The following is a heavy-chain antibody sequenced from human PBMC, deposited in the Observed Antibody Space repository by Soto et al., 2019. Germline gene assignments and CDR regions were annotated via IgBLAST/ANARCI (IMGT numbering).Heavy chain of an antibody. J-gene: IGHJ3*02. Sequence: ASVKVSCKASGYSFTSYYMDWVLQAPGEGLEWMGIINPSGGSTSYAQKFQGRVTMTRDTSTSTVYMELSSLRSEDTAVYYCASSVYDYGDYGDDFDIWGQGTMVTVSS. D-gene: IGHD4-17*01. CDR3: ASSVYDYGDYGDDFDI. V-gene: IGHV1-46*01. CDR1: GYSFTSYY. CDR2: INPSGGST.